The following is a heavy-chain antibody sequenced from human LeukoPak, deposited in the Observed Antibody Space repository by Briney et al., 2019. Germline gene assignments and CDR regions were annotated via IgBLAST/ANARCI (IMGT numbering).Heavy chain of an antibody. Sequence: GGSLRLSCAASGFTFSSYGMHWVRQAPGKGLEWVAFIRHDGSNKYYADSVKGRFTISRDNSKNTLYLQMNSLRAEDTAVYYCARDPELELPPYYYYMDVWGKGTTVTVSS. CDR3: ARDPELELPPYYYYMDV. CDR2: IRHDGSNK. CDR1: GFTFSSYG. J-gene: IGHJ6*03. V-gene: IGHV3-30*02. D-gene: IGHD1-7*01.